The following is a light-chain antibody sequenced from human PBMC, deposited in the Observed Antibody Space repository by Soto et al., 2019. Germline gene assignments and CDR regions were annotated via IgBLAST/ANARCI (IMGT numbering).Light chain of an antibody. CDR2: GSS. CDR3: QQYGSSPPYT. J-gene: IGKJ2*01. CDR1: QTVSNNY. V-gene: IGKV3-20*01. Sequence: EVVLTQSPVTLSLSPGERATLSCRASQTVSNNYLAWYQQKPGQAPRLLIFGSSDRATGIPDRFSGSGSGTDFTLTISRLEREDFAVYYCQQYGSSPPYTFGQGTKLEIK.